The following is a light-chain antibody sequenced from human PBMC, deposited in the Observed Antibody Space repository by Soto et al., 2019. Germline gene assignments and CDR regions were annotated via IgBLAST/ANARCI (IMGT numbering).Light chain of an antibody. Sequence: DIVMTQSPDSLAVSLGERASINCKSSQSVIHTSNNKSYLAWYQQKAGQPPELLLYWASARDSGVPDRFSGSGSGTDFTLTISSLQAEDVAVYYCQQYYSTPRTFGQGT. J-gene: IGKJ2*01. CDR3: QQYYSTPRT. V-gene: IGKV4-1*01. CDR1: QSVIHTSNNKSY. CDR2: WAS.